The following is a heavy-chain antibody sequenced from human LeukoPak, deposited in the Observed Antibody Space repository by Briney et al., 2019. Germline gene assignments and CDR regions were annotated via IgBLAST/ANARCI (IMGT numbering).Heavy chain of an antibody. CDR1: GGIFSSYA. Sequence: SVKVSCKASGGIFSSYAISWVRQAPGQGLEWMGGIIPIFGTANYAQKFQGRVTITADESTSTAYMELSSLRSEDTAVYYCARHLNYYDSSGPADYWGQGTLVTVSS. J-gene: IGHJ4*02. CDR3: ARHLNYYDSSGPADY. V-gene: IGHV1-69*13. D-gene: IGHD3-22*01. CDR2: IIPIFGTA.